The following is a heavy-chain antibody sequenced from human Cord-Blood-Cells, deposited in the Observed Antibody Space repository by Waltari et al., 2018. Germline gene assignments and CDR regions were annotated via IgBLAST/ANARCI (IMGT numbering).Heavy chain of an antibody. J-gene: IGHJ6*02. CDR3: ARPSGGGAPYYGMDV. CDR2: INPNSGGT. CDR1: GYTFTGYH. V-gene: IGHV1-2*04. Sequence: QVQLVQSGAEVKKPGASVKVSCTAAGYTFTGYHMHWVPQAPGEGLEWMGWINPNSGGTNYAQKFQGWVTMTRDTSISTAYMELSRLRSDDTAVYYCARPSGGGAPYYGMDVWGQGTTVTISS. D-gene: IGHD3-16*01.